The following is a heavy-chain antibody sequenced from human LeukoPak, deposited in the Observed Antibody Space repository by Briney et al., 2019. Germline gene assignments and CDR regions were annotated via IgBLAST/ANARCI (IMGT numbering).Heavy chain of an antibody. V-gene: IGHV4-4*02. CDR2: IYHSGST. J-gene: IGHJ4*02. Sequence: SGTLSLTCAVSGGSINSGDWWSWVRQPPGRGLEWIGEIYHSGSTNYNPSLESRVTISVDTSKNQFSLKLSSVTAADTAVYYCARDISRWNELDSWGQGTLVTVSS. CDR3: ARDISRWNELDS. CDR1: GGSINSGDW. D-gene: IGHD1-1*01.